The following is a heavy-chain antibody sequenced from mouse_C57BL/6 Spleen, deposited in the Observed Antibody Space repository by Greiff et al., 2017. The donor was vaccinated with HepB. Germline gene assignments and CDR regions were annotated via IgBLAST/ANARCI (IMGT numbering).Heavy chain of an antibody. CDR3: ARKSLDSAGYRLDY. CDR2: IYPSDSDT. D-gene: IGHD3-2*02. J-gene: IGHJ2*01. Sequence: QVQLQQPGAELVRPGSSVKLSCKASGYTFTSYWMDWVKQRPGQGLEWIGNIYPSDSDTHDNQKFKDKATLTVDKSSSTAYMQLSSLTSEDSAVYYCARKSLDSAGYRLDYWGQGTTLTVSS. CDR1: GYTFTSYW. V-gene: IGHV1-61*01.